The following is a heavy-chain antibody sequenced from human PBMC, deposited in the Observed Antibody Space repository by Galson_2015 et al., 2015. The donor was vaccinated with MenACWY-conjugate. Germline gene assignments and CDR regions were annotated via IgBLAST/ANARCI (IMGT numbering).Heavy chain of an antibody. J-gene: IGHJ6*02. Sequence: SLRLSCAASGFRFTDYWMTWVRQAPGKGLDWVANIHQGGSRAYYADSVKGRFTISRDNAKNSVFLQMSSLRPEDSAVYYCVRNGDYCDNDGMAVWGEGTAVTVSS. CDR1: GFRFTDYW. CDR2: IHQGGSRA. V-gene: IGHV3-7*03. D-gene: IGHD4-17*01. CDR3: VRNGDYCDNDGMAV.